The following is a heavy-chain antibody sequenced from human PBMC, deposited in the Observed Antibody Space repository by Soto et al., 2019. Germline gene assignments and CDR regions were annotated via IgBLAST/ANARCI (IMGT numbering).Heavy chain of an antibody. V-gene: IGHV3-15*07. CDR3: TTGPYYYDSSGYSFYYYYGMDV. CDR2: IKSKTVGGTT. CDR1: GFTFSNAW. D-gene: IGHD3-22*01. J-gene: IGHJ6*02. Sequence: GGSLRLSCAASGFTFSNAWMNWVRQAPGKGLEWVGRIKSKTVGGTTDYAAPVKGRFTISRDDSKNTLYLQMNSLKTEDTAVYYCTTGPYYYDSSGYSFYYYYGMDVWGQGTTVTVSS.